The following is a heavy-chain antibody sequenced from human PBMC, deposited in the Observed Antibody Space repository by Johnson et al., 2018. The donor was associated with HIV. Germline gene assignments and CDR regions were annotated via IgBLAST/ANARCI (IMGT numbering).Heavy chain of an antibody. Sequence: VQLVESGGGVVQPGGSLRLSCAASGFTFSSYGMHWVRQPPGKGLEWVSGINWNGGSVGYADSVKGRFTISRDNAKNSLYLQMNSLRAEDTAVYYCARDPYTSAGNPFDIWGQGTRVTVS. CDR2: INWNGGSV. CDR3: ARDPYTSAGNPFDI. D-gene: IGHD3-10*01. V-gene: IGHV3-20*04. J-gene: IGHJ3*02. CDR1: GFTFSSYG.